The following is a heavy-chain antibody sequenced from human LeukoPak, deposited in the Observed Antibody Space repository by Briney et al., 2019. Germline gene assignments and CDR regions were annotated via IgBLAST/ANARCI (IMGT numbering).Heavy chain of an antibody. CDR1: GFTFGDYG. Sequence: PGRSLRLSCTASGFTFGDYGMSWVRQAPGKGLEWVGFIRSKAYGGTTEYGASVKGRFTISRDDSKSIAYLQMNSLKAEGTAVYYCARDLTYYYDRSGYYWAYWGQGTLVTVSS. J-gene: IGHJ4*02. CDR3: ARDLTYYYDRSGYYWAY. V-gene: IGHV3-49*04. D-gene: IGHD3-22*01. CDR2: IRSKAYGGTT.